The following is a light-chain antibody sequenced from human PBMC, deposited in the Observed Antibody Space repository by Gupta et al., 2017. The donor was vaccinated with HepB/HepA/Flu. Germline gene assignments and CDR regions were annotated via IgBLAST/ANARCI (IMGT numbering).Light chain of an antibody. V-gene: IGLV2-18*02. CDR2: EVS. J-gene: IGLJ2*01. CDR1: SSYIGSYTR. Sequence: QSALTQPPSVSGSPGQSVTISCTRTSSYIGSYTRVSWYHQPPGSVPKVMIYEVSNRPSGVPDRFSGSRSGNTASLTISGLQAEDEGDYYCSSYRTGSQVIFGGGTKLTVL. CDR3: SSYRTGSQVI.